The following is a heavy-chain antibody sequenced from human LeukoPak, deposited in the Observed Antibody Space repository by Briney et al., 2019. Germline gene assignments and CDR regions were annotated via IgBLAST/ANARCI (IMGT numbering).Heavy chain of an antibody. CDR1: GFTFSSYA. CDR2: ISGSGGST. D-gene: IGHD2-8*01. Sequence: HPGGSLRLSCAASGFTFSSYAMSWVRQAPGKGLEWVSAISGSGGSTYYADSVKGRFTISRDNSKNTLYLQMNSLRAEDTAVYYCATRDKMVYAIRSFDYWGQGTLVIVSS. V-gene: IGHV3-23*01. J-gene: IGHJ4*02. CDR3: ATRDKMVYAIRSFDY.